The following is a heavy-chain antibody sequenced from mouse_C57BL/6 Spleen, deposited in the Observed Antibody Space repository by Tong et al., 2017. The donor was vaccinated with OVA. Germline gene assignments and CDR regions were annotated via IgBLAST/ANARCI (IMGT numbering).Heavy chain of an antibody. V-gene: IGHV1-54*01. CDR3: ARRSMVTTFSY. CDR1: GYAFTNYL. CDR2: INPGSGGT. Sequence: VQLQQSGAELVRPGTSVKVSCKASGYAFTNYLIEWVKQRPGQGLEWIGVINPGSGGTNYNEKFKGKATLTADKSASTDYMQLSSLKSEDSAVYFCARRSMVTTFSYWGQGTLVTVSA. J-gene: IGHJ3*01. D-gene: IGHD2-1*01.